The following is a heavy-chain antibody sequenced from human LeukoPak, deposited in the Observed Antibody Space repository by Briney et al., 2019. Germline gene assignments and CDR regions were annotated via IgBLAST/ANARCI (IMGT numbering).Heavy chain of an antibody. Sequence: GSLRLSCAASGFTFSSHAMSWVRQAPGKGLEWVSAISRSGGSTYYADSVKGRFTISRDNSKNTLYLQMNSLRAEDTAVYYCAKAFRDYVPFDYWGQGTLVTVSS. CDR3: AKAFRDYVPFDY. CDR2: ISRSGGST. D-gene: IGHD4-17*01. J-gene: IGHJ4*02. CDR1: GFTFSSHA. V-gene: IGHV3-23*01.